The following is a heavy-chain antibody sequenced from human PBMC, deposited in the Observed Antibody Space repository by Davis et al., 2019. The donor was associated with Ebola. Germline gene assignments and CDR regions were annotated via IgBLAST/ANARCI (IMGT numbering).Heavy chain of an antibody. CDR1: GFTFSTYG. Sequence: GGSLRLSCAASGFTFSTYGMHWVRQAPGKGLEWVAVISYDGSNKYYADSVKGRFTISRDNSKNTVYLQLNSLRGDDTAVYYCAKDGYLHFDYWGQGNLVTVSS. V-gene: IGHV3-30*18. D-gene: IGHD2-2*03. CDR2: ISYDGSNK. CDR3: AKDGYLHFDY. J-gene: IGHJ4*02.